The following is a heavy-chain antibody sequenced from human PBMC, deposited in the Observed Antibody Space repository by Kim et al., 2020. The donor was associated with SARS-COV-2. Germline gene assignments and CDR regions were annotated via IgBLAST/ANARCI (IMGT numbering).Heavy chain of an antibody. V-gene: IGHV3-53*01. Sequence: GGSLRLSCAASGFTVSSNYMSWVRQAPGKGLEWVADIYSGGSTYYADSVKGRFTTSSDNSKNTPYLQMNSMRAADTAAYYCSRESSSSGWYGYFQHWGQGTLGTVSS. CDR3: SRESSSSGWYGYFQH. J-gene: IGHJ1*01. D-gene: IGHD6-19*01. CDR1: GFTVSSNY. CDR2: IYSGGST.